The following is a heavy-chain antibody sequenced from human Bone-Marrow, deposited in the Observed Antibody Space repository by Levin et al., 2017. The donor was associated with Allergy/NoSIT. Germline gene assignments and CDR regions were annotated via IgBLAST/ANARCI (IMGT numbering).Heavy chain of an antibody. D-gene: IGHD2-15*01. V-gene: IGHV4-39*01. CDR3: ARTNAPYCIIDY. J-gene: IGHJ4*02. Sequence: SETLSLTCTVSGGSISSSSYYWGWIRQPPGKGLEWIGSIYYSGSTYYNPSLKSRVTISVDTSKNQFSLKLSSVTAADTAVYYCARTNAPYCIIDYWGQGTLVTVSS. CDR1: GGSISSSSYY. CDR2: IYYSGST.